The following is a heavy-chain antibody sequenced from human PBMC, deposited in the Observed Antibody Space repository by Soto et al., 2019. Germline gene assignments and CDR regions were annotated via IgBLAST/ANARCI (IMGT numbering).Heavy chain of an antibody. CDR2: ISSSSSTI. V-gene: IGHV3-48*01. J-gene: IGHJ5*02. Sequence: EVQLVESGGGLVQPGGSLRLSCAASGFTFSSYSMNWVRQTPGKGLEWVSYISSSSSTIYYADSVKGRFTISRDNAKNSLYLQMNSLRAEDTAVYYCARARDSNYNWFDPWGQGTLVTVSS. CDR1: GFTFSSYS. D-gene: IGHD4-4*01. CDR3: ARARDSNYNWFDP.